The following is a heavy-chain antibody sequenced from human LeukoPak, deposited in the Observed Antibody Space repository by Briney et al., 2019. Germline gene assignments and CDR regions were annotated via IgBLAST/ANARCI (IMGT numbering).Heavy chain of an antibody. D-gene: IGHD4-11*01. Sequence: NPSETLSLTYTVSGGSISSYYWSWIRQPAGKGLEWIGRIYTSGSTNYNPSLKSRVTMSVDTSKNQFSLKLSSVTAADTAVYYCARDGATVNYYGMDVWGQGTTVTVSS. J-gene: IGHJ6*02. V-gene: IGHV4-4*07. CDR2: IYTSGST. CDR3: ARDGATVNYYGMDV. CDR1: GGSISSYY.